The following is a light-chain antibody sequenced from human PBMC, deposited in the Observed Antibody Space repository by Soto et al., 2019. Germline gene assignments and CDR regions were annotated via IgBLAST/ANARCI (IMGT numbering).Light chain of an antibody. CDR1: QSVRTN. V-gene: IGKV3-15*01. Sequence: EVVVTQSPATLSVSLGGRATLSCRASQSVRTNLAWYQQKPGQAPRLLIYAASTRATGIPARFSGSGSGTALTLTITSLQSADFAVYYCQQYNNWPPLTFGGGTKVEIK. CDR3: QQYNNWPPLT. CDR2: AAS. J-gene: IGKJ4*01.